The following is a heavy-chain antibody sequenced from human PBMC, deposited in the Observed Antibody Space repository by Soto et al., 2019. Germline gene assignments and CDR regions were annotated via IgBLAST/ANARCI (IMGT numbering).Heavy chain of an antibody. D-gene: IGHD1-1*01. V-gene: IGHV4-34*01. J-gene: IGHJ6*03. CDR3: ARAXPPGTTRYYYYLDV. CDR1: GASFSGYY. CDR2: INHSGNT. Sequence: ETLSLTCAVYGASFSGYYWSWIRQPPGKGLESIGEINHSGNTNYNPSLMGRVTISVDTSKNQFSLKLSSVTAADTAVYYCARAXPPGTTRYYYYLDVWGKGTTVTVSS.